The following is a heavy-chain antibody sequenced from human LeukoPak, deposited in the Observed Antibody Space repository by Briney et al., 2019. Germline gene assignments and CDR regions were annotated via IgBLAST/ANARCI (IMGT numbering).Heavy chain of an antibody. CDR3: AASTYYYDSSGYNIDY. Sequence: GASVKVSCKASGFTFTSSAMQWVRQARGQRLGWIGWIVVGSGNTNYAQKFQERVTITRDMSTSTAYMELSSLRSEDTAVYYCAASTYYYDSSGYNIDYWGQGTLVTVSS. V-gene: IGHV1-58*02. D-gene: IGHD3-22*01. CDR1: GFTFTSSA. CDR2: IVVGSGNT. J-gene: IGHJ4*02.